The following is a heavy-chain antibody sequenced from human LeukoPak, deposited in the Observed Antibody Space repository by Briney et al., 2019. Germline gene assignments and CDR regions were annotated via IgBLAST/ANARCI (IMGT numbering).Heavy chain of an antibody. CDR3: ASVGVNLRISEWFDP. V-gene: IGHV4-34*01. J-gene: IGHJ5*02. Sequence: SETLSLTCAVYGGSFSGYYWSWIREPPGKGLEWIGEINHSGSTNYNPSLKSRVTISVDTSKNQFSLKLSSVTAADTAVYYCASVGVNLRISEWFDPWRQGTLVTVSS. D-gene: IGHD2-21*01. CDR1: GGSFSGYY. CDR2: INHSGST.